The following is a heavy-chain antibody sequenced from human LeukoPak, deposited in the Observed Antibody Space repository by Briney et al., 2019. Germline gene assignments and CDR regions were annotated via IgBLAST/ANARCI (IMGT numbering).Heavy chain of an antibody. CDR2: ISYSGST. J-gene: IGHJ4*02. D-gene: IGHD3-16*01. CDR3: ARDLGHC. V-gene: IGHV4-59*11. Sequence: PSETLSLTCTVSGGSINSHYWSWVRQPPGKGLEWIGDISYSGSTNYNPSLKSRVTMSVDTSKNQSSLKLSSVTAADTAVYYCARDLGHCWGQGTLVTVSS. CDR1: GGSINSHY.